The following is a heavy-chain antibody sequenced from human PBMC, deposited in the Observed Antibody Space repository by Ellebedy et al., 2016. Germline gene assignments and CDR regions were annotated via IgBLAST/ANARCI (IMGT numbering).Heavy chain of an antibody. D-gene: IGHD3-9*01. J-gene: IGHJ6*02. CDR2: INSDGSST. CDR3: ARVVTGELRYFPYYYGMDV. CDR1: GFTFDDYG. Sequence: GESLKISXAASGFTFDDYGMSWVRQAPGKGLVWVSRINSDGSSTSYADSVKGRFTISRDNAKNTLYLQMNSLRAEDTAVYYCARVVTGELRYFPYYYGMDVWGQGTTVTVSS. V-gene: IGHV3-74*01.